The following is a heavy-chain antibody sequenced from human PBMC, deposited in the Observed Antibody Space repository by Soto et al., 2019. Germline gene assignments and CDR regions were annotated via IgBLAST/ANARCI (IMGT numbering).Heavy chain of an antibody. CDR3: ATTTPHWNFDY. CDR1: VYGLSELS. Sequence: SVKVSWKVDVYGLSELSMHWVRQAPGKGLEWMGGFDPEDGETIYAQKFQGRVTMTEDTSTDTAYMELSSLRSEDTAVYYCATTTPHWNFDYWGQGTLVTVSS. CDR2: FDPEDGET. J-gene: IGHJ4*02. V-gene: IGHV1-24*01. D-gene: IGHD1-1*01.